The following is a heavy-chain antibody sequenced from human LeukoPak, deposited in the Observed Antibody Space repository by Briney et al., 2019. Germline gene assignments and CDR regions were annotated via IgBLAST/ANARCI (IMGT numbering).Heavy chain of an antibody. Sequence: GGSLRLSCAASGFSFSTYWMTWVRQAPGKGLEWVANMKQDGSEKYYVDSVKGRFTISRDDAKNSLYLEMNSLRAEDTAMFYCARDRRDGYNVLDYWGQGTLVTVSS. J-gene: IGHJ4*02. V-gene: IGHV3-7*01. CDR2: MKQDGSEK. CDR3: ARDRRDGYNVLDY. CDR1: GFSFSTYW. D-gene: IGHD5-24*01.